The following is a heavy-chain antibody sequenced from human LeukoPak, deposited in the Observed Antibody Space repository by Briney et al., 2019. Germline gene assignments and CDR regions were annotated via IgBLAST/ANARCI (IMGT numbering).Heavy chain of an antibody. CDR2: FDPEDGET. CDR1: GYTLTELS. V-gene: IGHV1-24*01. Sequence: ASVKVSCKVSGYTLTELSMHWMRQAPGKGLEWVGGFDPEDGETIYAQKFQGRVTMTEDTSTDTAYMELSSLRSEDTAVYYCATATGRARWLVSKNWFDPWGQGTLVTVSS. CDR3: ATATGRARWLVSKNWFDP. J-gene: IGHJ5*02. D-gene: IGHD6-19*01.